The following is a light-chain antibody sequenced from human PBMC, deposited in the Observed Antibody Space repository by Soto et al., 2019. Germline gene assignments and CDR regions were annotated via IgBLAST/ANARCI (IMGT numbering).Light chain of an antibody. J-gene: IGKJ4*01. CDR3: QQRSNWPLT. V-gene: IGKV3-11*01. CDR2: DAS. Sequence: VVTQSPATLSVSPGERATLSCRASQSVSSYLAWYQQKPGQAPRLLIYDASNRATGIPARFSGSGSGTDFTLTISSLEPEDFAVYYCQQRSNWPLTFGGGTKVDIK. CDR1: QSVSSY.